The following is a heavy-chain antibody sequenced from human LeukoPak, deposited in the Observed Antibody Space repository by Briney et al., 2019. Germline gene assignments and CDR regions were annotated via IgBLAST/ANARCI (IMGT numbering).Heavy chain of an antibody. CDR1: GFTFSNAW. CDR2: IKSKTDGGTT. V-gene: IGHV3-15*01. CDR3: TTDSAMDWGTNDY. D-gene: IGHD3/OR15-3a*01. Sequence: PGGSLRLSCAASGFTFSNAWMSWVRQAPGKGLEWVGRIKSKTDGGTTDYAAPVKGRFTISRDDPKNTLYLQMNSLKTEDTAVHYCTTDSAMDWGTNDYWGQGTLVTVSS. J-gene: IGHJ4*02.